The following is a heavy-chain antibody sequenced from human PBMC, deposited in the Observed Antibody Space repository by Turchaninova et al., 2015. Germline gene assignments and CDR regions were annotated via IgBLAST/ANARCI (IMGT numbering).Heavy chain of an antibody. V-gene: IGHV3-74*01. Sequence: EVQLVESGGGLVQPGGSRRHYCAASGFTFSSQWMRRSPRAPGKGLVWGSLITSDRSIISYADSVKGRFTISRDNAKNTLYLQMNSLRAEDTVVYYCASGAVAGTIDYWGQGTLVTVSS. CDR3: ASGAVAGTIDY. CDR1: GFTFSSQW. D-gene: IGHD6-19*01. CDR2: ITSDRSII. J-gene: IGHJ4*02.